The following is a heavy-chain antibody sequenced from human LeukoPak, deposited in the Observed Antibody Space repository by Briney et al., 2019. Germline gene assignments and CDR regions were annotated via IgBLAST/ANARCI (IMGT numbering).Heavy chain of an antibody. Sequence: SVKVSCKASGGTFSSYAISWVRQAPGQRLEWMGGIIPIFGTANYAQKFQGRVTITADESTSTAYMELSSLRSEDTAVYYCAREGQSTALDVVLHYGMDVWGQGTTVTVSS. CDR3: AREGQSTALDVVLHYGMDV. J-gene: IGHJ6*02. CDR2: IIPIFGTA. V-gene: IGHV1-69*13. D-gene: IGHD2-15*01. CDR1: GGTFSSYA.